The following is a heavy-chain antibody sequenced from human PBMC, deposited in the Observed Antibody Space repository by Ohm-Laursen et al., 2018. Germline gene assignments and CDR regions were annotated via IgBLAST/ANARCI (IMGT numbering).Heavy chain of an antibody. V-gene: IGHV1-2*02. CDR2: MKHDNGVT. J-gene: IGHJ6*02. Sequence: SSVKVSCKASGHYMHWVRQAPGQGLEWMGWMKHDNGVTNYPQKFQARVTMTRDTSTSTAYMELSGLKSDDTAVCYCARSTPLDYYYGMDVWGQGTTVTVSS. CDR1: GHY. CDR3: ARSTPLDYYYGMDV.